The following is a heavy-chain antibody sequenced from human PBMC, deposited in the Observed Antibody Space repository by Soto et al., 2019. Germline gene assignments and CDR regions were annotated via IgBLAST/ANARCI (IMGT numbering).Heavy chain of an antibody. Sequence: QVQLVQSGAAVKKPGSSVKVSCKASGGTFSSYAISWVRQAPGQGLEWMGGIIPMFGTADYAQKFQGRVTITADESTSTAYMELSILRSVDTAVYYCATMKGGSQYYYYGMDVWGQGTTVTVSS. CDR1: GGTFSSYA. CDR3: ATMKGGSQYYYYGMDV. V-gene: IGHV1-69*12. J-gene: IGHJ6*02. CDR2: IIPMFGTA. D-gene: IGHD3-10*01.